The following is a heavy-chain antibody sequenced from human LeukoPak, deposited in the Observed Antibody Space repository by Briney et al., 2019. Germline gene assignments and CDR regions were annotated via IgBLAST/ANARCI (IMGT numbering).Heavy chain of an antibody. J-gene: IGHJ6*03. V-gene: IGHV4-4*07. CDR1: GGSISSYY. Sequence: PSETLSLTCTVSGGSISSYYWSWIRQPAGKGLEWIGRIYTSGSTNYNPSLKSRVTMSVDTSKNQFSLKLSSVTAADTAVHYCAREVVGAKDYYYYYMDVWGKGTTVTVSS. D-gene: IGHD1-26*01. CDR3: AREVVGAKDYYYYYMDV. CDR2: IYTSGST.